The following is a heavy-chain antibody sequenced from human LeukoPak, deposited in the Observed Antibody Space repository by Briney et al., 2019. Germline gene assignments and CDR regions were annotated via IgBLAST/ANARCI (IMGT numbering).Heavy chain of an antibody. CDR1: GGSLSSYY. V-gene: IGHV4-59*01. Sequence: PSETLSLTCTVSGGSLSSYYWSWIRQPPGKGLEWIGYIYYSGSTNYNPSLKSRVTISVDTSKNQFSLKLSSVTAADTAVYYCARGERGLLLFDYWGQGTLVTVSS. J-gene: IGHJ4*02. CDR3: ARGERGLLLFDY. CDR2: IYYSGST. D-gene: IGHD2-15*01.